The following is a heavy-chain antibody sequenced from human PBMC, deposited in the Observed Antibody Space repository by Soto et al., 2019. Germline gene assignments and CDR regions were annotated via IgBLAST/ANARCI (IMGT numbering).Heavy chain of an antibody. CDR2: IYPGDSDT. D-gene: IGHD6-6*01. CDR3: ARLRIAALLAPPAPDNWFDP. Sequence: PGESLKISCKGSGYSFTSYWIGWVRQMPGKGLEWMGIIYPGDSDTRYSPSFQGQVTISADKSISTAYLQWSSLKASDTAMYYCARLRIAALLAPPAPDNWFDPWGQGTLVTVSS. V-gene: IGHV5-51*03. CDR1: GYSFTSYW. J-gene: IGHJ5*02.